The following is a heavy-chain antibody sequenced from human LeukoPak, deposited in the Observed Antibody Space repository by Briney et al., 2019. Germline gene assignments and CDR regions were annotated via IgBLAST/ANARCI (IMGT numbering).Heavy chain of an antibody. J-gene: IGHJ5*02. CDR2: ISYDGSNK. CDR1: GFTFSSYA. Sequence: GGSLRLSCAASGFTFSSYAMHWVRQAPGKGLEWVAVISYDGSNKYYADSVKGRFTISRDNSKNTLYLQMNSLRAEDTAVYYCARGVDTIVGATDGWFDPWGQGTLVTVSS. V-gene: IGHV3-30*04. D-gene: IGHD1-26*01. CDR3: ARGVDTIVGATDGWFDP.